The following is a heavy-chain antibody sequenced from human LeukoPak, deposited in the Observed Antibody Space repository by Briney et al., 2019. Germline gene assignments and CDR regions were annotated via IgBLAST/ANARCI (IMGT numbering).Heavy chain of an antibody. J-gene: IGHJ4*02. CDR1: GGSISSSSYY. Sequence: PSETLSLTCTVSGGSISSSSYYWGWIRQPPGKGLEWIGSIYYSGSTYYNPSLKSRVTISVDTSRNQFSLKLGSVTAADTAVYYCARLFLYWGQGTLVTVSS. CDR2: IYYSGST. CDR3: ARLFLY. V-gene: IGHV4-39*01. D-gene: IGHD2/OR15-2a*01.